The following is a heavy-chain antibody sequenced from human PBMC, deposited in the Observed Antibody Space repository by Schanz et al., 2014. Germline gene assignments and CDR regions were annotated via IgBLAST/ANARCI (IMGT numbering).Heavy chain of an antibody. CDR3: ARGLGDERWLDLNEAFDI. CDR2: IIPILDKT. J-gene: IGHJ3*02. V-gene: IGHV1-69*08. Sequence: QVLLVQSGAEVKKPGSSVKVSCKASGGTFSSSTLTWVRQAPGQGLEWMGRIIPILDKTNYAQKFQGRVTMTADKSTSTVYMEVSGLRSEDTAVYYCARGLGDERWLDLNEAFDIWGQGTIVTVSS. CDR1: GGTFSSST. D-gene: IGHD6-19*01.